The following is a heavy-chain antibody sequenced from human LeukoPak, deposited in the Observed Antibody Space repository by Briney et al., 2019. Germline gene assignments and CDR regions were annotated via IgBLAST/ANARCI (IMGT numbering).Heavy chain of an antibody. D-gene: IGHD3-10*01. J-gene: IGHJ3*02. V-gene: IGHV4-38-2*02. Sequence: SETLSLTCTVSGYSISSGYYWGWIRQPPGKGLERIGSIHHSGSTNYNPSLKSRVTISLDTSKNQFSLKLSSVTAADTAVYYCARSDGYGLVDIWGQGTMVTVSS. CDR1: GYSISSGYY. CDR2: IHHSGST. CDR3: ARSDGYGLVDI.